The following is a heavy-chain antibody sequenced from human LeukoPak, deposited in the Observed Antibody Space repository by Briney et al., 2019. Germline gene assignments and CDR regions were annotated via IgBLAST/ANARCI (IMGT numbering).Heavy chain of an antibody. CDR1: GYTFTSYG. D-gene: IGHD3-10*01. J-gene: IGHJ4*02. CDR3: GVGTMVRGVITTALDY. V-gene: IGHV1-18*01. Sequence: ASVEVSCKASGYTFTSYGISWVRQAPGQGLEWMGWISAYNGNTNYAQKFQGRVTMTTDTSTSTAYMELRSLRSDDTAVYYCGVGTMVRGVITTALDYWGQGTLVTVSS. CDR2: ISAYNGNT.